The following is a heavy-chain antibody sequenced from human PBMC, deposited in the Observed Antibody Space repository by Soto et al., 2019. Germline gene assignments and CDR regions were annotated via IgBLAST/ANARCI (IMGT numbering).Heavy chain of an antibody. J-gene: IGHJ5*02. V-gene: IGHV3-21*01. CDR1: GFTFSSYS. CDR3: ARDQGVAATKGVGWFDP. Sequence: PGGSLRLSCAASGFTFSSYSMNWVRQAPGKGLEWVSSISSSSSYIYYADSVKGRFTISRDNAKNSLYLQMNSLRAEDTAVYYCARDQGVAATKGVGWFDPWGQGTLVTVSS. CDR2: ISSSSSYI. D-gene: IGHD2-15*01.